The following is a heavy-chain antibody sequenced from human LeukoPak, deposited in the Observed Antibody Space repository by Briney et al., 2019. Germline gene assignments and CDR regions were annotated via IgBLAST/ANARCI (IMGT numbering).Heavy chain of an antibody. CDR1: GFTFDDYD. CDR2: VSGDGVNT. D-gene: IGHD1-26*01. Sequence: GGSLRLSCAASGFTFDDYDMHWVRQAPGKGLEWVSLVSGDGVNTYCADSVKGRFTISRDNSKNSLYLQMNSLRTEDTALYYCAKDIGGSYNFDYWGQGTLVTVSS. J-gene: IGHJ4*02. V-gene: IGHV3-43*02. CDR3: AKDIGGSYNFDY.